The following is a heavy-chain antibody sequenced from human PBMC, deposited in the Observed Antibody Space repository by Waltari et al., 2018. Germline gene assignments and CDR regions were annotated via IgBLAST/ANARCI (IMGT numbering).Heavy chain of an antibody. CDR2: IYHSGST. CDR1: GYSISSGYY. V-gene: IGHV4-38-2*01. Sequence: QVQLQESGPGLVKPSETLSLTCAVSGYSISSGYYWGWIRQPPGKGLEWIGSIYHSGSTYYNPSLKSRVTISVDTSKNQFSLKLSSVTAADTAVYYCAKAPYYYYGMDVWGQGTLVTVSS. CDR3: AKAPYYYYGMDV. J-gene: IGHJ6*02.